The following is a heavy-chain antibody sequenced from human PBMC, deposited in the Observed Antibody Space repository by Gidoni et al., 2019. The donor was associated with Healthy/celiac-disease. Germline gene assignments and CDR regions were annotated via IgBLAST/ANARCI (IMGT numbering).Heavy chain of an antibody. CDR3: ARFRYSSGCFDY. V-gene: IGHV4-39*01. D-gene: IGHD6-19*01. J-gene: IGHJ4*02. CDR1: GGSISSSSYY. CDR2: IYYSGRT. Sequence: QLQLPESVPGLVQPSATLSLTCTVPGGSISSSSYYWGWIRQPPGKGLEWIGSIYYSGRTYYNPSLKSRGTISVDTAKNQCSLKLSSVTAADTAVYYWARFRYSSGCFDYWGQGTLVTVSS.